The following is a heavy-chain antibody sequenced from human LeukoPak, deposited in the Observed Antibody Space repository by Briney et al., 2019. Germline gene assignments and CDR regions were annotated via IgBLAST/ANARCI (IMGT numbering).Heavy chain of an antibody. J-gene: IGHJ5*02. Sequence: GASVKVSCKVSGYTLTELSMHWVRQAPGKGLEWMGGFDPEDGETIYAQKFQGRVTMTEDTSTDTAYMELSSLRSGDTAVYYCATVTHYGSGSYRFDPWGQGTLVTVSS. V-gene: IGHV1-24*01. CDR1: GYTLTELS. CDR2: FDPEDGET. CDR3: ATVTHYGSGSYRFDP. D-gene: IGHD3-10*01.